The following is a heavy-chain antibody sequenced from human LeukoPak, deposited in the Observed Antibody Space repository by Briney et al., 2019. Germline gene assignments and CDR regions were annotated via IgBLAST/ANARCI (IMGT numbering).Heavy chain of an antibody. V-gene: IGHV4-39*01. Sequence: SETLSLTCSVSGGSTQSTIYYWGWIRQAPGKGLEWIGSIYYTGRTYYNSSLKSRITISVDTSKRQASLRLTSVTAADAAVYYCARPQGKATIPHWFDPWGQGIQVTVSS. CDR1: GGSTQSTIYY. D-gene: IGHD5-24*01. CDR2: IYYTGRT. J-gene: IGHJ5*02. CDR3: ARPQGKATIPHWFDP.